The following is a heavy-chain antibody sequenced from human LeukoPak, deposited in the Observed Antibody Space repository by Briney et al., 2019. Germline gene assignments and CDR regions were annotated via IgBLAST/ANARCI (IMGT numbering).Heavy chain of an antibody. Sequence: PGGSLRLSCAASGFTFSNYWMIWVRQAPGKGLEWVANIKQDGSEERYADSVRGRFTVSRDNAHTSLYLQMSSLRAEDTALYYCARASDPWLQLTWGQGTLVTVSS. CDR1: GFTFSNYW. CDR3: ARASDPWLQLT. D-gene: IGHD5-24*01. CDR2: IKQDGSEE. J-gene: IGHJ5*02. V-gene: IGHV3-7*05.